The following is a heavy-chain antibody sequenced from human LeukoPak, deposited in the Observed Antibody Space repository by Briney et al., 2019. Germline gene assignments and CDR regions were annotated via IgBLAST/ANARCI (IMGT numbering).Heavy chain of an antibody. CDR2: INHSGST. CDR3: ARSITIFGVVSNWFDP. V-gene: IGHV4-34*01. Sequence: PSETLSLTCAVYGGSFSGYYWSWIRQPPGKGLEWIGEINHSGSTNYNPSLKSRVTISVDTSKNQFSLKLSPVTAADTAVYYCARSITIFGVVSNWFDPWGQGTLVTVSS. D-gene: IGHD3-3*01. CDR1: GGSFSGYY. J-gene: IGHJ5*02.